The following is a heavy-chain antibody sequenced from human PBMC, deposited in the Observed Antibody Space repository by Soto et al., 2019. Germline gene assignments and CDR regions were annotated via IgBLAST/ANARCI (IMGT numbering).Heavy chain of an antibody. CDR3: ATDGISAAGPNWFDP. CDR1: GFTFTFYA. J-gene: IGHJ5*02. D-gene: IGHD6-13*01. CDR2: ISGNGDRT. V-gene: IGHV3-23*01. Sequence: GGSLRLSCAASGFTFTFYAMTWVRQAPGKGLECVASISGNGDRTYYADTVKGRFTISRDNYKNMLYRQMTRLRAEDTAVYYWATDGISAAGPNWFDPWGQGTLVTVSS.